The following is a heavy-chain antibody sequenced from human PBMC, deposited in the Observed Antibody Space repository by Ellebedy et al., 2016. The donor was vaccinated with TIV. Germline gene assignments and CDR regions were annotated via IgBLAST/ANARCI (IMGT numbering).Heavy chain of an antibody. Sequence: GESLKISCAASGFTFSSYAMHWVRQAPGKGLEWVAVISYDGSNKYYADSVKGRFTISRDNSKNTLYLQMNSLRAEDTAVYYCARAPKTVAGDHWGQGTLVTVSS. J-gene: IGHJ4*02. CDR3: ARAPKTVAGDH. V-gene: IGHV3-30-3*01. CDR2: ISYDGSNK. D-gene: IGHD6-19*01. CDR1: GFTFSSYA.